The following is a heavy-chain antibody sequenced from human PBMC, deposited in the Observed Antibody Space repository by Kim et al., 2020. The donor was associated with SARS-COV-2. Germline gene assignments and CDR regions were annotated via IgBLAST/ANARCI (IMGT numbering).Heavy chain of an antibody. D-gene: IGHD5-12*01. CDR3: ARVTEVATMQYYYYYGMGV. V-gene: IGHV3-21*01. CDR2: INSRISDR. Sequence: GWSLRLSCAASGFTFSSYRMNWVRQAHGKGREWVSSINSRISDRSYADSVKGRFTITRDNAKNSLYRQMNSLRDEDTAVYDCARVTEVATMQYYYYYGMGVWGPGATVTVSS. CDR1: GFTFSSYR. J-gene: IGHJ6*02.